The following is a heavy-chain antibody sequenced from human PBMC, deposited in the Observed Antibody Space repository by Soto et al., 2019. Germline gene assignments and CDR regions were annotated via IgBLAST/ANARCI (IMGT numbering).Heavy chain of an antibody. Sequence: SVKVSCKASGGTFSSYAISWVRQAPGQGLEWMGGIIPIFGTANYAQKFQGRVTITADESTGTAYMELSSLRSEDTAVYYCARELGANYYYYGMDVWGQGTTVTVSS. CDR1: GGTFSSYA. CDR3: ARELGANYYYYGMDV. V-gene: IGHV1-69*13. D-gene: IGHD1-26*01. J-gene: IGHJ6*02. CDR2: IIPIFGTA.